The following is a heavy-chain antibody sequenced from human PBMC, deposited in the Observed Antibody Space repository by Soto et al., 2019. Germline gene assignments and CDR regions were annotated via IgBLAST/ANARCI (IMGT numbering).Heavy chain of an antibody. CDR2: INPSGGST. Sequence: QVQLVQSGAEVKKPGASVKVSCKASGYTFTSYYMHWVRQAPGQGLEGMGIINPSGGSTSYAQKFRGRVTMTRDTSTSTVYMELSSLRSEDTAVYYCARDASYCSSTSCYSIYYGMDVWGQGTTVTVSS. V-gene: IGHV1-46*01. CDR1: GYTFTSYY. J-gene: IGHJ6*02. D-gene: IGHD2-2*01. CDR3: ARDASYCSSTSCYSIYYGMDV.